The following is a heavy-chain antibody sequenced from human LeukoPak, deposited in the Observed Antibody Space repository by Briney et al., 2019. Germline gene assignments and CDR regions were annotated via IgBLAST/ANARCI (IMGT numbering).Heavy chain of an antibody. J-gene: IGHJ4*02. CDR1: GFTFNTYA. D-gene: IGHD5-24*01. Sequence: PGGSLRLSCAASGFTFNTYAVNWVRQAPGMGLEWVSAISGSGGSTYYADSVKGRFTISRDNSKNTLYLQMNSLRAEDTAVYYCARVAWDGYNTYYFDYWGQGTLVTVSS. CDR3: ARVAWDGYNTYYFDY. V-gene: IGHV3-23*01. CDR2: ISGSGGST.